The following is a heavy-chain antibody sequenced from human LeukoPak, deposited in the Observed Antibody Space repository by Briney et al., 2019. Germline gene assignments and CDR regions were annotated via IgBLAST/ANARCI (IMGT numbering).Heavy chain of an antibody. J-gene: IGHJ4*02. CDR1: GGSISSGSYY. CDR2: IYYSGNT. V-gene: IGHV4-61*01. Sequence: SETLSLTCTVSGGSISSGSYYWSWIRQPPGKGLEWIGYIYYSGNTNYDPSLKSRVTISVDTSKNQFSLRLSSVTAADTAVYYCAREGLATMIRGVIPYWGQGTLVTVSS. D-gene: IGHD3-10*01. CDR3: AREGLATMIRGVIPY.